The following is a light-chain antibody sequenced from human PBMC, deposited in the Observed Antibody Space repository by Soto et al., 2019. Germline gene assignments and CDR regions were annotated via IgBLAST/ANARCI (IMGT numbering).Light chain of an antibody. J-gene: IGLJ2*01. CDR2: EVS. V-gene: IGLV2-14*01. CDR1: SSDVGSYKY. CDR3: ISYTTSSTVV. Sequence: QSALTQPASVSGSPGQSITISCTGTSSDVGSYKYVSWYQHYPGKAPKLIIYEVSNRPSGVSDRFSGSKSGNTASLTISGLQDEDEADYYCISYTTSSTVVFGGGTKVTVL.